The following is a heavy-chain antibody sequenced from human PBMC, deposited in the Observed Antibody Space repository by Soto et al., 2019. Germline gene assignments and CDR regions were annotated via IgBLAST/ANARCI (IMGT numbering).Heavy chain of an antibody. Sequence: QVQLQQWGAGLLKPSETLSLTCAVYGGSFSGYYWSWIRQPPGKGLEWIGEINHSGSTNYNPSLKSRVTISVDTSKNQFSRKLSSVTAADTAVYYCASRLEWLFKGSYYFDYWGQGTLVTVSS. V-gene: IGHV4-34*01. CDR2: INHSGST. D-gene: IGHD3-3*01. CDR3: ASRLEWLFKGSYYFDY. J-gene: IGHJ4*02. CDR1: GGSFSGYY.